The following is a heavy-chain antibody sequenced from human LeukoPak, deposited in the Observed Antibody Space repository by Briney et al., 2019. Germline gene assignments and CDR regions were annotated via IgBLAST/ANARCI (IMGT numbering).Heavy chain of an antibody. CDR1: GFTFSDYW. D-gene: IGHD1-14*01. CDR2: INTSGSST. V-gene: IGHV3-74*03. CDR3: ARSNHADDF. Sequence: GGSLRLSCVASGFTFSDYWMHWVRQVPGKGLVWVSRINTSGSSTTYADSVKGRFTISRDNAKNTLYLQMDSLRAEDTGVYYCARSNHADDFWGQGTLVTVSS. J-gene: IGHJ4*02.